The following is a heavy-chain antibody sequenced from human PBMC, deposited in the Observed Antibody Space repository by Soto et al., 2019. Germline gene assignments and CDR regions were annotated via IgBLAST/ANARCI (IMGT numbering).Heavy chain of an antibody. CDR3: ARGGSSVGGKVRVVDYYYYMDV. V-gene: IGHV4-34*01. CDR1: GGSFSGYY. D-gene: IGHD3-10*01. J-gene: IGHJ6*03. CDR2: INHSGST. Sequence: SETLSLTCAVYGGSFSGYYWSWIRQPPGKGLEWIGEINHSGSTNYNPSLKSRVTISVDTSKNQFSLKLSSVTAADTAVYYCARGGSSVGGKVRVVDYYYYMDVWGKGTTVTVSS.